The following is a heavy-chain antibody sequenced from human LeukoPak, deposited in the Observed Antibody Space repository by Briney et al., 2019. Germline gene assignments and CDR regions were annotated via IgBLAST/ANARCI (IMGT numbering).Heavy chain of an antibody. CDR3: ARERRRQQLVYYFDY. V-gene: IGHV3-48*04. CDR1: GFTFSSYG. Sequence: GGSLRLSCAASGFTFSSYGMHWVRQAPGKGLEWVSYISSSGSTIYYADSVKGRFTISRDNAKNSLYLQMNSLRAEDTAVYYCARERRRQQLVYYFDYWGQGTLVTVSS. D-gene: IGHD6-13*01. J-gene: IGHJ4*02. CDR2: ISSSGSTI.